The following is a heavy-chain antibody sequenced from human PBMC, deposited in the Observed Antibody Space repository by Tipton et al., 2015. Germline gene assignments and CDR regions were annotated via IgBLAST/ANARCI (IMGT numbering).Heavy chain of an antibody. D-gene: IGHD5-12*01. CDR2: IHHGGST. Sequence: TLSLTCSVSGDSISSSNWWSWVRQPPGKGLEWIGEIHHGGSTNYNPSLKSRATISVDTSKNQFSLKLSSVTAADTAVYYCARGRGVATIFGHFHNAMDVWGQGTKVTVSS. CDR3: ARGRGVATIFGHFHNAMDV. J-gene: IGHJ6*02. V-gene: IGHV4-4*02. CDR1: GDSISSSNW.